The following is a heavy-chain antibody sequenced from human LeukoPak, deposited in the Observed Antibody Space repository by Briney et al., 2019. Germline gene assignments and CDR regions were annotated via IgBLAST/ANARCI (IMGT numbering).Heavy chain of an antibody. J-gene: IGHJ4*02. CDR3: ARVGYSSSYYWGIDY. Sequence: SETLSLTCAVYGGSLSGYYWSWIRQPPGKGLEWIGEINHSGSTNYDPSLKSRVTISVDTSKNQFSLKLSSVTAADTAVYYCARVGYSSSYYWGIDYWGQGTLVTVSS. CDR1: GGSLSGYY. D-gene: IGHD6-6*01. CDR2: INHSGST. V-gene: IGHV4-34*01.